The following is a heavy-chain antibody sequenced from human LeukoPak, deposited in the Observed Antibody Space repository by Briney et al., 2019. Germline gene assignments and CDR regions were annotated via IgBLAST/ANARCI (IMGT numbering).Heavy chain of an antibody. Sequence: ASVKVSCKASGYTFTGYYMHWVRQAPGQGLEWMGWINPNSGGTNYAQKFQGRVTMTRDTSISTAYMELSRLRSDDTAVYYCARADSSSSFGMDVWGQGTTVTVSS. CDR3: ARADSSSSFGMDV. CDR1: GYTFTGYY. D-gene: IGHD6-6*01. V-gene: IGHV1-2*02. J-gene: IGHJ6*02. CDR2: INPNSGGT.